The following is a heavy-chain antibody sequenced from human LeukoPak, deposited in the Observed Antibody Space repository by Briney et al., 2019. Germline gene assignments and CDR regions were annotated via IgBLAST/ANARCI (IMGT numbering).Heavy chain of an antibody. CDR1: GFTFSSYA. J-gene: IGHJ4*02. V-gene: IGHV3-23*01. Sequence: GGSLRLSCAASGFTFSSYAMSWVRQAPGKGLEWVSAISGSGGSTYYADSVKGRFTISRDNSKNTLYLQMNSLRAEDTAVYYCAKDPSLLWWVGYFDYWGQGTLVTVSS. CDR3: AKDPSLLWWVGYFDY. CDR2: ISGSGGST. D-gene: IGHD2-21*01.